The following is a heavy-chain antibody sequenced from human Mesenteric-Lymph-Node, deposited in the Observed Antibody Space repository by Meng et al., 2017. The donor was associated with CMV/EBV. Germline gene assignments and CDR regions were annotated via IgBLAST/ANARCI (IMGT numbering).Heavy chain of an antibody. D-gene: IGHD3-3*01. CDR2: IHYDGSSI. Sequence: GESLKISCAASGFTFSDYGMHWVRQAPGKGLEWVTFIHYDGSSIDYADSVKGRFTISRDNSKNTLYLQMNSLRPEDTAVYYCARGEGFFGVVIIYLLGGFFYYYYGMDVWGQGTTVTVSS. V-gene: IGHV3-30*02. CDR1: GFTFSDYG. J-gene: IGHJ6*02. CDR3: ARGEGFFGVVIIYLLGGFFYYYYGMDV.